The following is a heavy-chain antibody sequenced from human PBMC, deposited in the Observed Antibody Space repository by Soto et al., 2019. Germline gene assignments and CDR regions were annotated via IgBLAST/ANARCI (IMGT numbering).Heavy chain of an antibody. J-gene: IGHJ5*02. Sequence: GGSVRLSCAASGFTFSSYSMNWVRQAPGKGLEWVSSISSSSSYIYYADSVKGRFTISRDNAKNSLYLQMNSLRAEDTAVYYCARDLHQLLSVFSINDPWGQGTLVTVSS. CDR2: ISSSSSYI. CDR1: GFTFSSYS. D-gene: IGHD2-2*01. CDR3: ARDLHQLLSVFSINDP. V-gene: IGHV3-21*01.